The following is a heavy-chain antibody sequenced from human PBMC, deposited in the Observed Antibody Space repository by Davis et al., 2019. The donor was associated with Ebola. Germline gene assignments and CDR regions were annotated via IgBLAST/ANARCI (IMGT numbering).Heavy chain of an antibody. CDR1: GGSISSGRYC. CDR3: ASGGIDDYKFDS. V-gene: IGHV4-30-2*01. CDR2: VFHSGNT. J-gene: IGHJ4*02. D-gene: IGHD5-24*01. Sequence: SETLSLTCAVSGGSISSGRYCWSWIRQPPGKGLEWIGYVFHSGNTHYTSTLRSRVTISVDRSKNQFSLNLSSVTAADTAVYFCASGGIDDYKFDSWGRGTLVTVSS.